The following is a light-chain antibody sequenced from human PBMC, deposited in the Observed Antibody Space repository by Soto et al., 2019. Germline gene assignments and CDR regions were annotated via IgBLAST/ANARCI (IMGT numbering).Light chain of an antibody. CDR2: EAS. CDR1: QSISSY. Sequence: DIQMTQSPSSLSASVGDRVTITCRASQSISSYLNWYQQKPGKAPKVLIYEASRLESGVPSRISGSGSGTEFTLTSSSLQPDDFATYYCQQYTSYPWTFGQGTKVDIK. V-gene: IGKV1-5*03. J-gene: IGKJ1*01. CDR3: QQYTSYPWT.